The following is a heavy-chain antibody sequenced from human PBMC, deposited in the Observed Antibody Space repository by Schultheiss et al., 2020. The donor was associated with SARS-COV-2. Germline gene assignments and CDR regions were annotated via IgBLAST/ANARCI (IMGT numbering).Heavy chain of an antibody. CDR3: AGALTTMGNDAFDI. V-gene: IGHV4-61*02. D-gene: IGHD4-23*01. CDR1: GGSISSGSYY. J-gene: IGHJ3*02. Sequence: SETLSLTCTVSGGSISSGSYYWSWIRQPAGKGLEWIGRIYTSGSTNYNPSLKSRVTISVDTSKNQFSLKLSSVTAADTAVYYCAGALTTMGNDAFDIWGQGTTVTVSS. CDR2: IYTSGST.